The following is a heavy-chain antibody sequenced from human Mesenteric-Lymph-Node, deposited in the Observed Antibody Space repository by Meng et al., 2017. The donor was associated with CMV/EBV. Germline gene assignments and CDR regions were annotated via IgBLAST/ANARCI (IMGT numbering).Heavy chain of an antibody. V-gene: IGHV3-21*01. D-gene: IGHD2-2*01. Sequence: GESLKISCAASGFTFSSYSMNWVRQAPGKGLEWVSSISSSSYIYYADSVKGRFTISRDNAKNSLYLQMNSLRAEDTAVYYCAREPSSSTSFYLDYWGQGTLVTVSS. CDR2: ISSSSYI. J-gene: IGHJ4*02. CDR3: AREPSSSTSFYLDY. CDR1: GFTFSSYS.